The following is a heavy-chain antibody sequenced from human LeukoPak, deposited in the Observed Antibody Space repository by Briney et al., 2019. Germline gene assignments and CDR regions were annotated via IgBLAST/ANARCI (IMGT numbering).Heavy chain of an antibody. Sequence: GGSLRLSCAASGFTFSSYAMHWVRQAPGKRLEWVAVISYDGSNKYYADTVKGRFTISRDNSKNTLYLQMNSLRAEDTAVYYCARDLSGYSYGYDWGQGTLVTVSS. D-gene: IGHD5-18*01. CDR1: GFTFSSYA. V-gene: IGHV3-30-3*01. CDR3: ARDLSGYSYGYD. CDR2: ISYDGSNK. J-gene: IGHJ4*02.